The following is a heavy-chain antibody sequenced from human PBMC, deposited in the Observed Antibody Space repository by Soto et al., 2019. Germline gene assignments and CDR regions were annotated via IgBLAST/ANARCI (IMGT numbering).Heavy chain of an antibody. CDR1: GYTFTSYD. Sequence: QVQLVQSGAEVKKPGASVKVSCKASGYTFTSYDINWVRQATGQGLEWMGWMNPNSGNTGYAQKFQGRVTMTRNTSISTAYMELSSLRSEDTAVYYCGKGLGAVAGTGVDYWGQGTLVTVSS. CDR3: GKGLGAVAGTGVDY. V-gene: IGHV1-8*01. CDR2: MNPNSGNT. D-gene: IGHD6-19*01. J-gene: IGHJ4*02.